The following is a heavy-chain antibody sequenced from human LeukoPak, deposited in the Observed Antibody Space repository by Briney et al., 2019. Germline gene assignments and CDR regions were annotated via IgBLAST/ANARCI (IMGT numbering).Heavy chain of an antibody. CDR3: AKESGKFDY. J-gene: IGHJ4*02. CDR1: GLPIADFA. Sequence: GGSLRLSCVASGLPIADFAMHWVRQAPGKGLEWVSLISGDGVSTFYADSVKGRFSISRDNSKNSLYLEMTSPRTEDAAMYYCAKESGKFDYWGQGTLVAVSS. CDR2: ISGDGVST. V-gene: IGHV3-43*02.